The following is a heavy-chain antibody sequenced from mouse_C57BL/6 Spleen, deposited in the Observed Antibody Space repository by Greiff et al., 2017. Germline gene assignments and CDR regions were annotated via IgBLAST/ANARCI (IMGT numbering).Heavy chain of an antibody. V-gene: IGHV1-4*01. CDR2: INPSSGYT. CDR3: ARHGGSYWYFDV. D-gene: IGHD1-1*02. Sequence: VQRVESGAELARPGASVKMSCKASGYTFTSYTMPWVKQRPGQGLEWIGYINPSSGYTKYNQKFKDKATLTEDKSSSTAYMQLSSLTSEDSAVYYRARHGGSYWYFDVWGTGTTVTVSS. CDR1: GYTFTSYT. J-gene: IGHJ1*03.